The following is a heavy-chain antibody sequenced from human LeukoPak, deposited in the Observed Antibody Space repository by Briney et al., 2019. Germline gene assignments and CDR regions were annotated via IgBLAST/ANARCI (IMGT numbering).Heavy chain of an antibody. Sequence: GGSLRLSCAASGFTVSTTYMSWVRQAPGKGLKWVSVIYSGGTTYYADSVEGRFTISRDNSKNTLYLQMNSLRAEDTAVYYCAREATYSSGWYYFDYWGQGTLVTVSS. J-gene: IGHJ4*02. CDR1: GFTVSTTY. V-gene: IGHV3-53*01. D-gene: IGHD6-19*01. CDR2: IYSGGTT. CDR3: AREATYSSGWYYFDY.